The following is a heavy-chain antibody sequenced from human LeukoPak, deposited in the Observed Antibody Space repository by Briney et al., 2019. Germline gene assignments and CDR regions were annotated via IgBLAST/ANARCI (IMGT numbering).Heavy chain of an antibody. D-gene: IGHD6-19*01. CDR2: ISYDGSNK. V-gene: IGHV3-30*04. J-gene: IGHJ4*02. CDR1: GFIFNNYA. Sequence: PGGSLRLSCAASGFIFNNYAMNWVRQAPGKGLEWVAVISYDGSNKYYAGSVRGRFTISRDTSKNTLYLQMNSLRAEDTAVYYCAREGGQWLASDYWGQGTLVTASS. CDR3: AREGGQWLASDY.